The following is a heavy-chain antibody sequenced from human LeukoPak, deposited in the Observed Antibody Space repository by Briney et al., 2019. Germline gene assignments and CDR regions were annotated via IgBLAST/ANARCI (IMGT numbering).Heavy chain of an antibody. V-gene: IGHV4-59*03. D-gene: IGHD6-13*01. CDR3: ATGVHGITAAGDYYFDY. J-gene: IGHJ4*02. Sequence: SETLSLTCTVSGGSITRFYWSWIRQPPGKGLEWIGYIYDIGTTNYNPSLKTRVTMSVDTSNNQFSLKLSSVTAADAAVYYCATGVHGITAAGDYYFDYWGQGTLVTVSS. CDR1: GGSITRFY. CDR2: IYDIGTT.